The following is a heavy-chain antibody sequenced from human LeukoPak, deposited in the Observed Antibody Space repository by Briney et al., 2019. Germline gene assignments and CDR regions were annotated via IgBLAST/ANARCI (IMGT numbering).Heavy chain of an antibody. Sequence: ASVKVSCKASGGTFSSYAISWVRQAPGQGLEWMGGIIPIFGTANYAQKFQGRVTITADESTSTAYMELSSLRSEDTAVYYCARLATSEDAFDIWGQGTMVTVSS. V-gene: IGHV1-69*13. CDR3: ARLATSEDAFDI. D-gene: IGHD5-12*01. CDR1: GGTFSSYA. J-gene: IGHJ3*02. CDR2: IIPIFGTA.